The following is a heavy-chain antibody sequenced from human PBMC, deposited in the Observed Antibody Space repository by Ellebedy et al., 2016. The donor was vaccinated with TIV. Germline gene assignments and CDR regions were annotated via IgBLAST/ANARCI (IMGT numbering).Heavy chain of an antibody. CDR3: ARGPGWLSTFDY. V-gene: IGHV4-59*12. CDR2: IYYSGST. D-gene: IGHD3-9*01. Sequence: MPSETLSLTCTVPGGSISSYYWSWIRQPPGKGLEWIGYIYYSGSTNYNPSLKSRVTISVDTSRNQFSLKLSSVTAADTAVYYCARGPGWLSTFDYWGQGTLVTVSS. J-gene: IGHJ4*02. CDR1: GGSISSYY.